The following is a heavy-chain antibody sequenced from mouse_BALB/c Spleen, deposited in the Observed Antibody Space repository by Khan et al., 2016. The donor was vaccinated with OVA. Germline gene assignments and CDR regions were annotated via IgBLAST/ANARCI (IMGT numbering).Heavy chain of an antibody. D-gene: IGHD1-2*01. CDR2: ISDLAYTF. CDR1: GFTFSDYG. J-gene: IGHJ3*01. CDR3: ARGGGTAPFAY. Sequence: EVQLQESGGGLVQPGGSRKLSCAASGFTFSDYGMAWVRQAPGKGPEWVAFISDLAYTFYYADTVTGRFTLSRENAKNTLSLEMSSLRSGDTAMYYCARGGGTAPFAYWGQGTLVTVSA. V-gene: IGHV5-15*02.